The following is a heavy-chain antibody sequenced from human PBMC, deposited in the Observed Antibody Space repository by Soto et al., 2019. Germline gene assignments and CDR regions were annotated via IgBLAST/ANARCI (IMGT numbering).Heavy chain of an antibody. CDR1: GGSISNYY. Sequence: PSETLSLTCTVSGGSISNYYWSWIRQPPGKGLEWIGYIYYTGSTNYNPSLKSRVTISVDTSKNQFSLKLTSVTAADTAVYYCARDNNYGYDYWGQGTLVTVS. CDR2: IYYTGST. V-gene: IGHV4-59*01. CDR3: ARDNNYGYDY. J-gene: IGHJ4*02. D-gene: IGHD5-18*01.